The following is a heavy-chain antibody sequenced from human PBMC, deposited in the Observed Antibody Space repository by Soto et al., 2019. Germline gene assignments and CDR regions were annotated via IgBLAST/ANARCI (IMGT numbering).Heavy chain of an antibody. V-gene: IGHV3-30*18. J-gene: IGHJ6*03. CDR3: AKDLRFGGYYYYYMDV. Sequence: PGGSLRLSCVASGLTFRTYLMHWVRKAPGKGLEWVAVISYDGSNKYYADSVKGRFTISRDNSKNTLYLQMNSLRAEDTAVYYCAKDLRFGGYYYYYMDVWGKGTTVTVSS. D-gene: IGHD3-10*01. CDR1: GLTFRTYL. CDR2: ISYDGSNK.